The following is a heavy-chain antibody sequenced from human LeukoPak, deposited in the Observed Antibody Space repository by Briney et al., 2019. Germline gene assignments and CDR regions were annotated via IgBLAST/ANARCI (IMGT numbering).Heavy chain of an antibody. V-gene: IGHV3-53*01. Sequence: GGSLRLSCAASRFTVNINYMSWVPQAPGKGWEGVSDLYSGGSTYSEDSEKGRFTISRDNSKNTLYVQMNSLRAEDAAVYYCARLAVAGWTRVFDIWGQGTMVTVSS. CDR3: ARLAVAGWTRVFDI. CDR2: LYSGGST. J-gene: IGHJ3*02. D-gene: IGHD6-19*01. CDR1: RFTVNINY.